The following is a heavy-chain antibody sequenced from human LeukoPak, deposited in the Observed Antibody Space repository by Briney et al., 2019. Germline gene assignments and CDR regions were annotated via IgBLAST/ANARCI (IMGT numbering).Heavy chain of an antibody. V-gene: IGHV3-48*01. CDR1: GFTFSSYS. J-gene: IGHJ4*02. CDR3: AREVVVVPAAQATDY. CDR2: ISSSSSTI. Sequence: GGSLRLSCAASGFTFSSYSMNWVRQAPGKGLEWVSYISSSSSTIYYADSAKGRFTISRDNAKNSLYLQMNSLRAEDTAVYYCAREVVVVPAAQATDYWGQGTLVTVYS. D-gene: IGHD2-2*01.